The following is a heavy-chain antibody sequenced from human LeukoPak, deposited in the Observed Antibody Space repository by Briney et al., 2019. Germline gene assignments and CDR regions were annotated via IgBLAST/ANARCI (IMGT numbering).Heavy chain of an antibody. D-gene: IGHD2-21*02. Sequence: ASVKVSCKASGYTFTGYYIHWVRQAPGQGLEWMGWINPNSGGTNYAQKFQGRVTMTRDTSISTAYMELSRLRSDDTAVYYCARERVVTAVYYYSYYMDVWGKGTTVTISS. CDR2: INPNSGGT. V-gene: IGHV1-2*02. CDR3: ARERVVTAVYYYSYYMDV. CDR1: GYTFTGYY. J-gene: IGHJ6*03.